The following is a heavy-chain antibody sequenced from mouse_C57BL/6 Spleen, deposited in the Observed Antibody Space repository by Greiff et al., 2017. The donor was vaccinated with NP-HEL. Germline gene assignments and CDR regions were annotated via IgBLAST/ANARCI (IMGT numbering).Heavy chain of an antibody. CDR2: IYPGSGST. CDR1: GYTFTSYW. J-gene: IGHJ4*01. V-gene: IGHV1-55*01. D-gene: IGHD2-4*01. Sequence: VQLQQPGAELVKPGASVKMSCKASGYTFTSYWITWVKQRPGQGLEWIGDIYPGSGSTNYNEKFKSKATLTVDTSSSPAYMQLSSLTSEDSAVYYCARGDYDDAMDYWGQGTSVTVSS. CDR3: ARGDYDDAMDY.